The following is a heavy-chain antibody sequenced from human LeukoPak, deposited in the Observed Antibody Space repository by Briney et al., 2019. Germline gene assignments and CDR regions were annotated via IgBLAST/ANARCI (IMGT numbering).Heavy chain of an antibody. CDR1: GFTLSSYS. V-gene: IGHV3-23*01. CDR3: ARREVDYYYFYMDL. CDR2: ISGSGRST. J-gene: IGHJ6*03. Sequence: PGGSLRLSCAASGFTLSSYSMSWVRQAPGKGLEWVSTISGSGRSTYYADSVKDRFTISRDNSKNTLYLQINSLRVEDTAVYYCARREVDYYYFYMDLWGRGTTVTVSS.